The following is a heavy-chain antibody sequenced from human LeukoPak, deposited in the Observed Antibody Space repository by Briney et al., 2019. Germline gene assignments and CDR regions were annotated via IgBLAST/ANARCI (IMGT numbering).Heavy chain of an antibody. CDR2: TNPNSGGT. V-gene: IGHV1-2*02. CDR1: GYTFTGYY. CDR3: ARLGSSSSADAFDI. D-gene: IGHD6-6*01. Sequence: ASVKLSCKASGYTFTGYYMHWVRQAPGQGLEWMGWTNPNSGGTNYAQKFQGRVTMTRDTSISTAYMELSRLRSDDTAVYYCARLGSSSSADAFDIWGQGTMVTVSS. J-gene: IGHJ3*02.